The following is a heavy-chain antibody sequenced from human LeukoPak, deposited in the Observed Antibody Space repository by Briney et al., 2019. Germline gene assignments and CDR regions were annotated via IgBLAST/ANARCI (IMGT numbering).Heavy chain of an antibody. Sequence: PGGSLRLSCAASGFTFSSYSMNWVRQAPGKGLEWVSSISSSSSYIYYADSVKGRFTISRDNSKNTLYLQMNSLRAEDTAVYYCAKDSSWPKFDYWGQGTLVTVSS. CDR1: GFTFSSYS. CDR2: ISSSSSYI. V-gene: IGHV3-21*04. CDR3: AKDSSWPKFDY. J-gene: IGHJ4*02. D-gene: IGHD6-13*01.